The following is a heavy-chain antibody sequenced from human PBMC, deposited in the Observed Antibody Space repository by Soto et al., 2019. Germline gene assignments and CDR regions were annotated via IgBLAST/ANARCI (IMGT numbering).Heavy chain of an antibody. J-gene: IGHJ4*02. CDR2: ISSSGTYL. Sequence: EVQLVESGGGLVKPGGSLRLSCAASGFTFSSHSMNWVRQAPGKGLEWVSSISSSGTYLFHADSVKGRFTISRYNAKNSLYLQMNSLRVEDTAVYYCAREMSNGGFDYCGQGTLVTVSS. V-gene: IGHV3-21*01. CDR1: GFTFSSHS. CDR3: AREMSNGGFDY. D-gene: IGHD2-8*01.